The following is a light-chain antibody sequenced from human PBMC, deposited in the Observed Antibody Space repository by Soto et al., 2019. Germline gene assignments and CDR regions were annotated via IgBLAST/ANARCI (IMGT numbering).Light chain of an antibody. J-gene: IGKJ1*01. CDR2: AAS. CDR3: QQYYSYPGGT. V-gene: IGKV1-8*01. Sequence: AIRMTQSPSSLSASTGDRVTITCRASQGISSYLAWYQQKPGKAPKLLIYAASTLQSGAPSRFSGSGSGTDFTLTISCLQSEDFATYYCQQYYSYPGGTFGQGTKVEVK. CDR1: QGISSY.